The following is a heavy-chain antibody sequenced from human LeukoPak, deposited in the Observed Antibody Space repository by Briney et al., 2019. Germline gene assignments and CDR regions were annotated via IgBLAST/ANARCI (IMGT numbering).Heavy chain of an antibody. D-gene: IGHD1-14*01. CDR1: GFTISSYA. CDR2: ISGSGGST. J-gene: IGHJ4*02. Sequence: GGSLRLSCAASGFTISSYAMSWVRQAPGKGLEWVSAISGSGGSTYYADSVKGRFTISRDNSKNTLYLQMNSLRDEDTAVYYCAKDRPEGYYFDYWGQGTLVTVSS. CDR3: AKDRPEGYYFDY. V-gene: IGHV3-23*01.